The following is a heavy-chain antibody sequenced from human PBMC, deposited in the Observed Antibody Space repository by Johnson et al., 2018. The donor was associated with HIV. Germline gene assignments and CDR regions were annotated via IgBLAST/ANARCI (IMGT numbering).Heavy chain of an antibody. CDR2: ISYDGSNK. Sequence: QVQLVESGGGLVKPGGSLRLSCAASGFTFSDYYMSWIRQAPGKGLEWVAVISYDGSNKYYADSVKGRFTISRDNSKNTLYLQMNSLRAEDTAVYYCARGIGSSWPLDAFDIWGQGTMVTVSS. J-gene: IGHJ3*02. CDR3: ARGIGSSWPLDAFDI. V-gene: IGHV3-30-3*01. CDR1: GFTFSDYY. D-gene: IGHD6-13*01.